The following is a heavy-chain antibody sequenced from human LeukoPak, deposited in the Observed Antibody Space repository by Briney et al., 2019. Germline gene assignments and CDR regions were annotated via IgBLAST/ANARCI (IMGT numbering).Heavy chain of an antibody. CDR3: ATGDYYDSSGYFPLKFYFDF. CDR1: GFTFSSYS. V-gene: IGHV3-30-3*01. J-gene: IGHJ4*02. D-gene: IGHD3-22*01. CDR2: ISYDGSNK. Sequence: PGGSLRLSCAASGFTFSSYSMHWVRQAPGKGLEWVAVISYDGSNKYYADSVKGRFIISRDNSKNTLYLQMNSLRAEDTAVYYCATGDYYDSSGYFPLKFYFDFWGQGTLVTVSP.